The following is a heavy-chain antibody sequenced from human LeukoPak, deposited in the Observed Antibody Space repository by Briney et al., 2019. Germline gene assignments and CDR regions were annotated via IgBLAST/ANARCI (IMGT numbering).Heavy chain of an antibody. CDR2: MNPNSGNT. J-gene: IGHJ6*03. CDR1: GYTFTSYD. V-gene: IGHV1-8*03. D-gene: IGHD1-7*01. Sequence: REASVKVSCKASGYTFTSYDINWVRQATGQGLEWMGWMNPNSGNTGYAQKFQGRVTITRNTSISTAYMELSSQRSEDTAVYYCARQNYNYYYYYMDVWGKGTTVTTSS. CDR3: ARQNYNYYYYYMDV.